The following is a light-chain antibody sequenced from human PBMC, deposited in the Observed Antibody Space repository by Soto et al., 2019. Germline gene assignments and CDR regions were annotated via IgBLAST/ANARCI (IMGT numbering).Light chain of an antibody. CDR3: QTYNTVSLT. Sequence: DIQMTQSPSSLSASVGDRVTITCRASQGIGSYLAWYQQKPGKTPKLLIYAVSTRQSGVPSRFSGSGPVTDFTVNISGLQSEDIATDACQTYNTVSLTFGRRT. CDR2: AVS. CDR1: QGIGSY. J-gene: IGKJ1*01. V-gene: IGKV1-27*01.